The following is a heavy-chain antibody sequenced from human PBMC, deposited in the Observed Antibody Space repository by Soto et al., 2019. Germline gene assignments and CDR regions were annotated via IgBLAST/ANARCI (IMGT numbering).Heavy chain of an antibody. CDR3: ARVRYFDWLPKNHLNWFDP. CDR1: GYTFTSCG. D-gene: IGHD3-9*01. V-gene: IGHV1-18*01. J-gene: IGHJ5*02. Sequence: ASVEVSWQASGYTFTSCGIIWVRQAPEQGLDWMGWISAYNGNTNYAQKLQGRVTMTTDTSTSTAYMELRSLRSDDTAVYYCARVRYFDWLPKNHLNWFDPWGQGTLVTVSS. CDR2: ISAYNGNT.